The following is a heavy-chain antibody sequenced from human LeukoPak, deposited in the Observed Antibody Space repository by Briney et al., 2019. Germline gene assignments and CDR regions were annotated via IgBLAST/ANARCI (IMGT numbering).Heavy chain of an antibody. CDR1: GGTFSSYT. CDR3: RREYDSSSGCQNWFDH. J-gene: IGHJ5*02. D-gene: IGHD6-19*01. V-gene: IGHV1-69*02. Sequence: SVKVSCKASGGTFSSYTISCVRQAPGQGLEWRGRIIPILGIANYAQKFQGRVTITADKSTSTAYMELSSLRSEDTAGYHCRREYDSSSGCQNWFDHWGQGPLVTVSS. CDR2: IIPILGIA.